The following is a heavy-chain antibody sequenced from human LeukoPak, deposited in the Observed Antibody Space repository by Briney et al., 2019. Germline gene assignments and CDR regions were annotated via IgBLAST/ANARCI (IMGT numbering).Heavy chain of an antibody. J-gene: IGHJ6*03. D-gene: IGHD5-18*01. V-gene: IGHV4-34*01. CDR3: ARTPRLLWIQLWGILLDYYYYMDV. CDR2: IYYSGST. CDR1: GGSFSGYY. Sequence: PSEILSLTCAVYGGSFSGYYWCWIRQPPGKGLEWIGSIYYSGSTYYNPSLKSRVTISVDTSKNQFSLKLSSVTAADTAVYYCARTPRLLWIQLWGILLDYYYYMDVWGKGTTVTISS.